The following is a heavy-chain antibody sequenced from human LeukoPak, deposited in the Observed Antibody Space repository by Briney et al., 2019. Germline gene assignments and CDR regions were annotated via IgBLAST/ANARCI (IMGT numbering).Heavy chain of an antibody. V-gene: IGHV7-4-1*02. CDR3: ASTDVDTAMVMAFDY. CDR2: INTNTGNP. CDR1: GYTFTSYA. Sequence: WASVKVSCKASGYTFTSYAMNWVRQAPGQGLEWMGWINTNTGNPTYAQGFTGRFVFSLDTSVSTAYLQISSLKAEDTAVYYCASTDVDTAMVMAFDYWGQGTLVTVSS. J-gene: IGHJ4*02. D-gene: IGHD5-18*01.